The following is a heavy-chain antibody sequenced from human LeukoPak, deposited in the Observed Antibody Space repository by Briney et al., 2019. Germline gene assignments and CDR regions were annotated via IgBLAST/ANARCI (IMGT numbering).Heavy chain of an antibody. CDR3: ARALSSSGYVDYYYYMDV. CDR2: INHSGST. D-gene: IGHD6-13*01. J-gene: IGHJ6*03. V-gene: IGHV4-34*01. Sequence: SETLSLTCAVYGGSFSGYYWSWIRQPPGKRREWLGEINHSGSTNYNPPLKSRVTISVDTSKNQCSLKLSSVTAADTAVYYCARALSSSGYVDYYYYMDVWGKGTTVTVSS. CDR1: GGSFSGYY.